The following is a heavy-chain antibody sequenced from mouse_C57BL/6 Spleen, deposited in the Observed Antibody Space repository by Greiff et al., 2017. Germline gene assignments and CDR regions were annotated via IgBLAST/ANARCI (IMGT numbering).Heavy chain of an antibody. Sequence: VQLQQPGAELVRPGSSVKLSCKASGYTFTSYWMDWVKQRPGQGLEWIGNIYPSDSETHYNQKFKDKATLTVDKSSSTAYMQLSSLTSEDSAVYYCARSGGGNYNFDDWGQGTTLTVSS. CDR1: GYTFTSYW. V-gene: IGHV1-61*01. J-gene: IGHJ2*01. CDR3: ARSGGGNYNFDD. D-gene: IGHD2-1*01. CDR2: IYPSDSET.